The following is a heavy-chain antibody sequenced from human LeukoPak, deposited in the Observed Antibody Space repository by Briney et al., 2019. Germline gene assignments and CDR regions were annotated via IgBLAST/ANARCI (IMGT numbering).Heavy chain of an antibody. V-gene: IGHV4-4*07. D-gene: IGHD2-15*01. CDR3: AKDCSGGRCSYWFDP. CDR2: MFASGNN. Sequence: PSETLSLTCSVSGGSISRDYWSWIRQPAGKGLEWIGGMFASGNNNYNPSLKSRVTMSLDTPKNQFSLKLSSVTAADTAVYYCAKDCSGGRCSYWFDPWGQGTLVTVSS. CDR1: GGSISRDY. J-gene: IGHJ5*02.